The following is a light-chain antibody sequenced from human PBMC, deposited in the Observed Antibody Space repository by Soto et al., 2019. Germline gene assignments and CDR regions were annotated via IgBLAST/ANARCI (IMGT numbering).Light chain of an antibody. CDR1: QSLRNSY. Sequence: EILLTQSPGTLSLSPGERAILSCRASQSLRNSYLSWYQQKAGQAPRLLICGVETRATGIPDRFSASGSGTDFTLTIRGLEPEDFAVYYCQQYDQSPRTFGAGTNVEMK. J-gene: IGKJ1*01. V-gene: IGKV3-20*01. CDR3: QQYDQSPRT. CDR2: GVE.